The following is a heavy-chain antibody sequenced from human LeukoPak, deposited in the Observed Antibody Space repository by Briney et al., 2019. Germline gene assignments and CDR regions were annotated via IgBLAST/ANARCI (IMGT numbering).Heavy chain of an antibody. CDR3: ARSDCSSTSCDGGSFDY. CDR2: ISAYNGNT. V-gene: IGHV1-18*01. J-gene: IGHJ4*02. Sequence: GASVKVSCKASGYTFTSYGTSWVRQAPGQGLEWMGWISAYNGNTNYAQKLQGRVTMTTDTSTSTAYMELRSLRSDDTAVYYCARSDCSSTSCDGGSFDYWGQGTLVTVSS. D-gene: IGHD2-2*01. CDR1: GYTFTSYG.